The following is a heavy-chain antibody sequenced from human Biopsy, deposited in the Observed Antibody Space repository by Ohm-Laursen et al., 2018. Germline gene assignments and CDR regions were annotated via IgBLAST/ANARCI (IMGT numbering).Heavy chain of an antibody. CDR2: IYTSGSP. CDR3: ARGTGRCYVYGAFDI. J-gene: IGHJ3*02. Sequence: PPGTLSLTCTVSGDSINNYYWSWIRQPAGTGLEWIGRIYTSGSPNYNLSLESRVTMSVDTSKNQFSLNLRSVTAADTAVYYCARGTGRCYVYGAFDIWGQGTVVTVSS. CDR1: GDSINNYY. V-gene: IGHV4-4*07. D-gene: IGHD1-26*01.